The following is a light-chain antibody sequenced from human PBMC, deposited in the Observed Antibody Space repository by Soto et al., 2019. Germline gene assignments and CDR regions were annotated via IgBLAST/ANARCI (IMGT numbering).Light chain of an antibody. V-gene: IGLV7-46*01. CDR1: TGAVTNGHY. Sequence: QAVVAQEPSLTVSPGGTVTLTCGSSTGAVTNGHYPHWLQQKPGQAPRTLIYDTNNKPSWTPARFSGSLLGGKAALTLSGAQPEDEAEYYCLLFYNGPCVYXPGTKVTVL. CDR2: DTN. CDR3: LLFYNGPCV. J-gene: IGLJ1*01.